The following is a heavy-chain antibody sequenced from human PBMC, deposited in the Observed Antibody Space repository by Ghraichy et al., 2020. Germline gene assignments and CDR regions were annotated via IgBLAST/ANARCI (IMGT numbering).Heavy chain of an antibody. Sequence: GGSLRLSCAASGFTFSSYSMNWVRQAPGKGLEWVSSIGSSSSYIYYADSVKGRFTISRDNAKNSLYLQMNSLRAEDTAVYYCARHYDSSGYYWADYYYGMDVWGQGTTVTVSS. CDR2: IGSSSSYI. CDR3: ARHYDSSGYYWADYYYGMDV. D-gene: IGHD3-22*01. V-gene: IGHV3-21*01. CDR1: GFTFSSYS. J-gene: IGHJ6*02.